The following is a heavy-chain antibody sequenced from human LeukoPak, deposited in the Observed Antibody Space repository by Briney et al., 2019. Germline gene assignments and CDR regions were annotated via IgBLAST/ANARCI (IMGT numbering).Heavy chain of an antibody. CDR3: AKEEGSPYYGGNFLLDY. CDR2: ISGRGDRT. Sequence: PGGSLRLSCEVSRFSFSSYAMTWFRQAPGKGLEWVSAISGRGDRTSYADSVKGRVTISRDNSKNTLYLQMNSLRAEDTAVYYCAKEEGSPYYGGNFLLDYWGQGTLVTVSS. CDR1: RFSFSSYA. J-gene: IGHJ4*02. V-gene: IGHV3-23*01. D-gene: IGHD4-23*01.